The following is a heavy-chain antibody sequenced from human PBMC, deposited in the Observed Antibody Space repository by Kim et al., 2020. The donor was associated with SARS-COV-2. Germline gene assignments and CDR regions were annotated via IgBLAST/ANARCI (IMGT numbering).Heavy chain of an antibody. CDR2: VYHSGTT. V-gene: IGHV4-39*01. CDR1: GDSISSSFNY. Sequence: SETLSLTCTVSGDSISSSFNYWGWIRQPPGKGLEWIGSVYHSGTTYDSPSLKSRVTVSVDTSKNEFSLQVTSVTAADTAVYFCARLPHDSSGYVDCWGQGILVTVSS. J-gene: IGHJ4*02. D-gene: IGHD3-22*01. CDR3: ARLPHDSSGYVDC.